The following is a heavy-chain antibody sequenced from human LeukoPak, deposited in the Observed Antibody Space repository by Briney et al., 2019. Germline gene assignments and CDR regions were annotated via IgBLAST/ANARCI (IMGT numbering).Heavy chain of an antibody. D-gene: IGHD1-26*01. CDR3: ARSSGTYRSFDY. CDR1: GGSISSYY. J-gene: IGHJ4*02. V-gene: IGHV4-59*01. CDR2: IYYSGTT. Sequence: PSETLSLTCTVSGGSISSYYWSWIRQPPGKGLEWIGYIYYSGTTYYNPSLKSRVTISVDTSNNQFSLKVSSVTAADTAVYYCARSSGTYRSFDYWGQGTLVTASS.